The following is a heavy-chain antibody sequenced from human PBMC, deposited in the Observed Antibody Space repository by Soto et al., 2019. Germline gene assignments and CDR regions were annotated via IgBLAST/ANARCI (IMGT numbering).Heavy chain of an antibody. CDR2: IKQAGSEK. D-gene: IGHD6-25*01. CDR3: AREKRANGYFDY. CDR1: GFTFSAYG. Sequence: EVQLVESGGGLVQTGGSLRLPCAASGFTFSAYGMRWVRQARGEGLEWVANIKQAGSEKYYVDSVNGRFIISRDDAKNSLFLQVNSLRVEDTAVYYCAREKRANGYFDYWGQGTLVTVSS. J-gene: IGHJ4*02. V-gene: IGHV3-7*01.